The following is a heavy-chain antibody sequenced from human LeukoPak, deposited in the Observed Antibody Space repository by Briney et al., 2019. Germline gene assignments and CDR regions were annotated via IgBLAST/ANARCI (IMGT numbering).Heavy chain of an antibody. CDR2: ISSSSYI. V-gene: IGHV3-21*01. CDR3: ARLANYYDSSGDGFDI. CDR1: GFTFSSYS. J-gene: IGHJ3*02. D-gene: IGHD3-22*01. Sequence: GGSLRLSCAASGFTFSSYSMNWVRQAPGKGLEWVSSISSSSYIHYADSVKGRFTISRDNAKNSLYLQMNSLRAEDTAVYYCARLANYYDSSGDGFDIWGQGTMVTVSS.